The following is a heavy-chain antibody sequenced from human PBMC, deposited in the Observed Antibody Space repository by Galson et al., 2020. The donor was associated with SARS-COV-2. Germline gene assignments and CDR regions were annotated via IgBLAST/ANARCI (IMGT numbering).Heavy chain of an antibody. CDR3: ASYYDSSGYYAVAFDI. CDR1: GFTVSSNY. V-gene: IGHV3-53*04. D-gene: IGHD3-22*01. Sequence: GESLKIYCEASGFTVSSNYMSWVRQAPGKGLEWVSVIYSGGSTHYADPVKGRFTISRHNSKNTLYLQMNSQRAEDTAVYYCASYYDSSGYYAVAFDIWGQGTMVNVSS. J-gene: IGHJ3*02. CDR2: IYSGGST.